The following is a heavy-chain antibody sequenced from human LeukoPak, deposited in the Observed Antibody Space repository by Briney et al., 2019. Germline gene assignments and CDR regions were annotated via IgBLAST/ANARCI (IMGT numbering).Heavy chain of an antibody. J-gene: IGHJ6*04. D-gene: IGHD1-1*01. Sequence: ASVKVSCKASGYTFISYGISRVRQAPGQGLEWMGWISGYNVNTNYAQKLQGRVTMTTDTSTSTAYMELGSLRSDDTAVYYCARDQYSWNPWEYGMDVWGKGTTVTVSS. CDR3: ARDQYSWNPWEYGMDV. CDR1: GYTFISYG. V-gene: IGHV1-18*04. CDR2: ISGYNVNT.